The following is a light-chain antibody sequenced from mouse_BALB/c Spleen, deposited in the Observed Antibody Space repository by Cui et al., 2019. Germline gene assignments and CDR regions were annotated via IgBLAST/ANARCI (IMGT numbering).Light chain of an antibody. CDR3: QQYSSYPRT. CDR2: SAS. Sequence: DIVMTQSQKFMSTSVGDRVSITSKASQNVGTAVAWYQQKPGQSPKLLIYSASNRYTGVPDRFTGSGSGTDFTLTISNMQSEDLADYFCQQYSSYPRTFGGGTKLEIK. V-gene: IGKV6-13*01. CDR1: QNVGTA. J-gene: IGKJ1*01.